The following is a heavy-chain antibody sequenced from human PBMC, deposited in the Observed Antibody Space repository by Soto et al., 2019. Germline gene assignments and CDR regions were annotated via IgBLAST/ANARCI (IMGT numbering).Heavy chain of an antibody. CDR2: ISPSSGNT. V-gene: IGHV1-8*01. CDR1: GYTFTNYE. Sequence: QVQLVQSGAEVKKPGASVTVSCQASGYTFTNYEINWVRQAPGQGLEWLGRISPSSGNTGYPQKFQGRLSMTRNNSMNTAYMELSSLTSDDTAVYYCARGFQIFGLVKKIDPWGQGTLVIVSS. CDR3: ARGFQIFGLVKKIDP. D-gene: IGHD3-3*01. J-gene: IGHJ5*02.